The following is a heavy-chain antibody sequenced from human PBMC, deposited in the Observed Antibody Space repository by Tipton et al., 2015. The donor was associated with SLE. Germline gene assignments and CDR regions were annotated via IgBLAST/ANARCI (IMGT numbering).Heavy chain of an antibody. CDR1: GDSISSTNW. D-gene: IGHD3-22*01. CDR2: IYHTGRS. CDR3: ARAAYHFDSSGTRYLGMDV. V-gene: IGHV4-4*02. J-gene: IGHJ6*02. Sequence: SLRLSCPVSGDSISSTNWWTWVRQPPGKGLEWIGEIYHTGRSNYSPSLKSRVTISVDKSNNQFSLRLTSVTAADTAVYYCARAAYHFDSSGTRYLGMDVWGQGTTVIVSS.